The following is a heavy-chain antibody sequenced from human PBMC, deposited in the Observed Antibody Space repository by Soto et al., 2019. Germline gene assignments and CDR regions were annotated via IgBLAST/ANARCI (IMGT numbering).Heavy chain of an antibody. CDR1: GGSFSGYY. CDR2: INHSGST. J-gene: IGHJ4*02. V-gene: IGHV4-34*01. CDR3: ARERASGYDFDY. Sequence: QVQLQQWGAGLLKPSETLSLTCAVYGGSFSGYYWSWIRQPPGKGLEWIGEINHSGSTNYNPSLKSRVTISVDTSKNQFSLELSSVTAADTAVYYCARERASGYDFDYWGQGTLVTVSS. D-gene: IGHD5-12*01.